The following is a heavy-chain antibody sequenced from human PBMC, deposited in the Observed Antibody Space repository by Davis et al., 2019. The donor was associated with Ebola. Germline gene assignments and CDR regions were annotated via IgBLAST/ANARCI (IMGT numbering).Heavy chain of an antibody. V-gene: IGHV1-8*01. J-gene: IGHJ6*02. CDR1: GYTFTSYD. CDR3: ARVPQPYYYGSGSYRYYYGMDV. CDR2: MNPNSGNT. D-gene: IGHD3-10*01. Sequence: ASVKVSCKASGYTFTSYDINWVRQATGQGLEWMGWMNPNSGNTGYAQKFQGRVTMTRNTSISTAYMELSSLRSEDTAVYYCARVPQPYYYGSGSYRYYYGMDVWGQGTTVTVSS.